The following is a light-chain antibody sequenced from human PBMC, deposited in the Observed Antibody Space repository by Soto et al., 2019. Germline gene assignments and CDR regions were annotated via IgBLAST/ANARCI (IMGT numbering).Light chain of an antibody. CDR3: AAWDDSLNGYV. Sequence: VVTQPPSASGTPGQRVTISCSGSNSNIGSNTVNWYQQLPGTAPKLLIYTNNQRPSGVPDRFSGSESGTSASLAISGLQSEDEADYYCAAWDDSLNGYVFGTGTKLTVL. CDR1: NSNIGSNT. CDR2: TNN. J-gene: IGLJ1*01. V-gene: IGLV1-44*01.